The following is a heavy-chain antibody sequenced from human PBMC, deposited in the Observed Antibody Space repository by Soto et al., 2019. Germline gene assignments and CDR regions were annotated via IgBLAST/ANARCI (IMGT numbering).Heavy chain of an antibody. CDR2: ISHRGVF. CDR1: GVSFNGDY. D-gene: IGHD2-2*01. Sequence: SETLSLTCTVYGVSFNGDYCYWIRQAPGKGLEWIAEISHRGVFDSNPSLTSRATISVDTSKSQLSLTLNSVTAADTTVCYLDCYSSVMDVWGQGTTVTVSS. CDR3: DCYSSVMDV. J-gene: IGHJ6*02. V-gene: IGHV4-34*01.